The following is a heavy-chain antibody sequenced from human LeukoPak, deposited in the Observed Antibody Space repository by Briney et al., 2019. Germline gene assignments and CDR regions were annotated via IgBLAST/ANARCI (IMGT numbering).Heavy chain of an antibody. D-gene: IGHD6-19*01. CDR3: ARVGSGWYGHLPFDY. V-gene: IGHV3-21*01. Sequence: GGSLRLSCAASGFTFSSYSMNWVRQAPGKGLEWVSSISSSSSYIHYADSVKGRFTISRDNAKNSLYLQMSSLRAEDTAVYYCARVGSGWYGHLPFDYWGQGTLVTVSS. CDR2: ISSSSSYI. CDR1: GFTFSSYS. J-gene: IGHJ4*02.